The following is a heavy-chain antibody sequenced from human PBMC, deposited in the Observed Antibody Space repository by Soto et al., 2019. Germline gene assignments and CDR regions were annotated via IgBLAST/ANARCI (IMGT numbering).Heavy chain of an antibody. D-gene: IGHD3-10*01. J-gene: IGHJ4*02. CDR1: GFTFSLYG. CDR2: IGSRSDNI. V-gene: IGHV3-21*01. Sequence: GGSLRLSCVASGFTFSLYGMNWVRQAPGKGPEWVSSIGSRSDNIYYGDSVKGRFTISGDNAKNSLYLQMNSLRAEDTAVYYCARDSHSYHVSRSYFGYWGQGTLVTVSS. CDR3: ARDSHSYHVSRSYFGY.